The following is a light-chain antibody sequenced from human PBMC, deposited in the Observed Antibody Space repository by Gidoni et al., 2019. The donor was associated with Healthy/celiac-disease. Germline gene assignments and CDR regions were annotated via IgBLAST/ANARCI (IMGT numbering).Light chain of an antibody. J-gene: IGKJ2*03. V-gene: IGKV3-20*01. CDR1: QSVSSSY. Sequence: EIVLTPSPGTLSLSPGERATLSCRASQSVSSSYLAWYQQKPGQAPRLLIYGASSRATGIPDRFSGSGSGTDFTLTISRLEPEDFAVYYCQQYGSSPPSFXXXTKLEIK. CDR3: QQYGSSPPS. CDR2: GAS.